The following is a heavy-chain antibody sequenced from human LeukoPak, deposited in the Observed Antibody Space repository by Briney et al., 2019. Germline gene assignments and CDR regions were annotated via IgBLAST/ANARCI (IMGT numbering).Heavy chain of an antibody. CDR2: ISYDGSNK. Sequence: GGSLRLSCAASGFTFSSYGMHWVRQAPGKGLEWVAVISYDGSNKYYADSVKGRFTISRDNSKNTLYLQMNSLRAEDTAVYNCAKALGGGGDCSDYWGQGTLVTVSS. J-gene: IGHJ4*02. D-gene: IGHD2-21*02. CDR3: AKALGGGGDCSDY. CDR1: GFTFSSYG. V-gene: IGHV3-30*18.